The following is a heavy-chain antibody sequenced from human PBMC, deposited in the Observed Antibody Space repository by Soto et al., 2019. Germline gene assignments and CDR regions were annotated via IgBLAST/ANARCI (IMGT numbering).Heavy chain of an antibody. CDR2: INHSGST. D-gene: IGHD2-8*01. J-gene: IGHJ6*03. CDR1: GGSFSGYY. V-gene: IGHV4-34*01. Sequence: TSETLSLTCAVYGGSFSGYYWSWIRQPPGKGPEWIGEINHSGSTNYNPSLKSRVTISVDTSKNQFSLKLSSVTAADTAVYYCAIGGPYCTNGVCYKRYYYYMDVWGKGTTVTFSS. CDR3: AIGGPYCTNGVCYKRYYYYMDV.